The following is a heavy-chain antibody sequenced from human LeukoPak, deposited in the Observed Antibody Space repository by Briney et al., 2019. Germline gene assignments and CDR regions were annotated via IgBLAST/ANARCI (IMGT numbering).Heavy chain of an antibody. D-gene: IGHD2-8*02. Sequence: GGSLRLSCAASGFTFSSHWMHWVRQVPGKGLEWVSRISYDGSSTNYAASVKGRFTISRDNAKNTLDLQINSLRAEDTAVYHCARGEDYQETTGHRNRLDYWGQGTLVTVSS. V-gene: IGHV3-74*01. CDR2: ISYDGSST. CDR1: GFTFSSHW. J-gene: IGHJ4*02. CDR3: ARGEDYQETTGHRNRLDY.